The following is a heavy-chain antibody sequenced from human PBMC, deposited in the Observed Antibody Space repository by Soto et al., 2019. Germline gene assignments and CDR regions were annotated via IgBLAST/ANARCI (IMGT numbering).Heavy chain of an antibody. CDR2: IYYSGST. CDR3: ARGGGRWLDC. V-gene: IGHV4-31*03. Sequence: QVQLQESGPGLVKPSQTLSLTCTVSGGSISSGGYYWSWIRQHPGKGLEWIGYIYYSGSTYYNPSRKSRVTIAVETSKNQFSLKLSSVTAADTAVYYCARGGGRWLDCWGQGTLVTVSS. D-gene: IGHD1-26*01. J-gene: IGHJ5*01. CDR1: GGSISSGGYY.